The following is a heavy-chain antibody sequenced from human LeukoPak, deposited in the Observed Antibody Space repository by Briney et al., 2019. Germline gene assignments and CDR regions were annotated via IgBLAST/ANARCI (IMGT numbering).Heavy chain of an antibody. Sequence: PGGPLRLSCAASGFTFSSYGMHWVRQAPGKGLEWVAVISYDGSNKYYPGSVKGRFTISRENAKNSLYLQMNSLRAGDTAVYYCARGIAAAVNYWYFDLWGRGTLVTVSS. CDR3: ARGIAAAVNYWYFDL. CDR1: GFTFSSYG. J-gene: IGHJ2*01. CDR2: ISYDGSNK. V-gene: IGHV3-30*03. D-gene: IGHD6-13*01.